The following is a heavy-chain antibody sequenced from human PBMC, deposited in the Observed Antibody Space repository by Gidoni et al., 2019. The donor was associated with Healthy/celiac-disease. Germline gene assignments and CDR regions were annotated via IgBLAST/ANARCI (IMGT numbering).Heavy chain of an antibody. CDR3: AREVPYYGSGSYLLDP. CDR2: SSTSGST. J-gene: IGHJ5*02. Sequence: QVQLQESGPGLVKPAETLSLTCTVAGGAISSYYWSWIRQPAGKGLEWIGRSSTSGSTNYNPPLTIRVTMSVDTPKNQFSLKLSSVTAADTAVYYCAREVPYYGSGSYLLDPWGQGTLVTVSS. V-gene: IGHV4-4*07. D-gene: IGHD3-10*01. CDR1: GGAISSYY.